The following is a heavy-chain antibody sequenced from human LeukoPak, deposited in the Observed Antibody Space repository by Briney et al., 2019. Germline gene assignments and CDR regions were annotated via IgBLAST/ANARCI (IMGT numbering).Heavy chain of an antibody. CDR1: AFTGYY. Sequence: ASVKISCKASAFTGYYMHWVRQAPGQGLEWMGWINPNSGGTNYAQKFQGRVTMTRDTSISTAYMELSRLRSDDTAVYYCARGDIVVVTAHFDYWGQGTLVTVSS. V-gene: IGHV1-2*02. D-gene: IGHD2-21*02. J-gene: IGHJ4*02. CDR2: INPNSGGT. CDR3: ARGDIVVVTAHFDY.